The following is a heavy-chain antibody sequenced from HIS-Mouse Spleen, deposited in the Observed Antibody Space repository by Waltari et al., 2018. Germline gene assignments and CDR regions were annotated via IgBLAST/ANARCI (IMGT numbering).Heavy chain of an antibody. V-gene: IGHV3-23*01. J-gene: IGHJ4*02. CDR1: GFTFSSYA. D-gene: IGHD3-10*01. CDR2: ISGSGGST. CDR3: DQNYYGSGSYYY. Sequence: EVQLLESGGGLVQPGGSLRLSCAASGFTFSSYAMSWVRQAPGKGLEWVSAISGSGGSTYYADSVKGRFTISRDNSKNTLYLQMNSLRAEDTAVYYCDQNYYGSGSYYYWGQGTLVTVSS.